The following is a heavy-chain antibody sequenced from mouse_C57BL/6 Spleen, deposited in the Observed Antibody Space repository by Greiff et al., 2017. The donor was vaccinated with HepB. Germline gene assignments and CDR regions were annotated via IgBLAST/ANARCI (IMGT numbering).Heavy chain of an antibody. CDR1: GFTFSDYY. Sequence: EVQLVESGGGLVQPGGSLKLSCAASGFTFSDYYMYWVRQTPEKRLEWVAYISNGGGSTYYPDTVKGRFTNSRDNAKNTLYLQMSTLKSEDTAMYYGERQAYYYGSNRDYYAMDDWGQGTSVTVSS. D-gene: IGHD1-1*01. J-gene: IGHJ4*01. CDR2: ISNGGGST. V-gene: IGHV5-12*01. CDR3: ERQAYYYGSNRDYYAMDD.